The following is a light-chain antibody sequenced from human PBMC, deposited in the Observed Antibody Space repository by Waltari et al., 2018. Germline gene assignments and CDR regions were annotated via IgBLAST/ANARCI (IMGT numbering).Light chain of an antibody. J-gene: IGKJ2*01. CDR2: GAS. CDR1: QSVSSN. CDR3: QQYNNWPPYT. V-gene: IGKV3-15*01. Sequence: EVVMTQSPATLSVSPGERATLSCRTSQSVSSNLAWYQQKPGQSTRLPIYGASTRATGIPARCRGSGSGTEFTLTISSLQSEDFAVYYCQQYNNWPPYTFGQGTKLEIK.